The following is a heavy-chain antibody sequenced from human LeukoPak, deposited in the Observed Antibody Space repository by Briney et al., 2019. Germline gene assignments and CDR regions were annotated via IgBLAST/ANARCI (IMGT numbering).Heavy chain of an antibody. J-gene: IGHJ4*02. CDR1: GFTFTSYS. CDR3: AKSSYYDASGYYREYYFDS. Sequence: PGGSLRLSCAASGFTFTSYSMNWVRQAPGKGLEWVSTISGGGGSTYYADSVKGRFTISRDNSKNTLYLQVNSLRAEDTAVYYCAKSSYYDASGYYREYYFDSWGQGTLVTVSS. V-gene: IGHV3-23*01. D-gene: IGHD3-22*01. CDR2: ISGGGGST.